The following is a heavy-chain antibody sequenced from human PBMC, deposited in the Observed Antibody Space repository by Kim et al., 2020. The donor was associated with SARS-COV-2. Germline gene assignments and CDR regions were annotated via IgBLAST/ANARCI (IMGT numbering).Heavy chain of an antibody. CDR3: AAVSPRGYSYGTGNDAFDI. Sequence: SVKVSCKASGFTITSSAMQWVRQARGQRLEWIGWIVVGSGNTNYAQKFQERVTITRDMSTSTAYMELSSLRSEDTAVYYCAAVSPRGYSYGTGNDAFDIWGQGTMVTVSS. CDR1: GFTITSSA. CDR2: IVVGSGNT. J-gene: IGHJ3*02. V-gene: IGHV1-58*02. D-gene: IGHD5-18*01.